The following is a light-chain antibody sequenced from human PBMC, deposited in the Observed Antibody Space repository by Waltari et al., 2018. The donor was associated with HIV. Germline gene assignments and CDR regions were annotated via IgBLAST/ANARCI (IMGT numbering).Light chain of an antibody. J-gene: IGLJ1*01. CDR2: RNN. CDR1: SSNIGSNY. Sequence: QSVLTQPPSASGTPGQRVTIPCSGSSSNIGSNYVYWYQQLPGTAPKLLIYRNNQRPSGVPDRCSGSKSGTSASLAISGLRSEDEADYYCAAWDDSLSVCFGTGTKVTVL. V-gene: IGLV1-47*01. CDR3: AAWDDSLSVC.